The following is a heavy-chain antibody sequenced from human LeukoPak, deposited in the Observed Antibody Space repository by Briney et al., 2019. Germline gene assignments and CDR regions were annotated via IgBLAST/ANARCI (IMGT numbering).Heavy chain of an antibody. CDR1: GGTFSSYA. CDR3: ATDLSSGSYYGVHAFDI. CDR2: IIPILGIA. D-gene: IGHD1-26*01. J-gene: IGHJ3*02. V-gene: IGHV1-69*04. Sequence: SVKVSCKASGGTFSSYAISWVRQAPGQGLEWMGRIIPILGIANYAQKFQGRVTMTEDTSTDTAYMELSSLRSEDTAVYYCATDLSSGSYYGVHAFDIWGQGTMVTVSS.